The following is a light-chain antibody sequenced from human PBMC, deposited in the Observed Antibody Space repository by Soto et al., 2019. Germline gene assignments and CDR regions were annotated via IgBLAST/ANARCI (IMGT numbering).Light chain of an antibody. CDR3: CSLSTRSTHV. V-gene: IGLV2-14*02. Sequence: QSVLTQPASVSGSPGQSITISCTGTSSDVGFYNLVSWYQHRPGKAPKLMIYHVTYRPSRDTNRYSGSKSGNSASLTISGLQAVYEADPYSCSLSTRSTHVVGRGTKGPVL. CDR1: SSDVGFYNL. J-gene: IGLJ1*01. CDR2: HVT.